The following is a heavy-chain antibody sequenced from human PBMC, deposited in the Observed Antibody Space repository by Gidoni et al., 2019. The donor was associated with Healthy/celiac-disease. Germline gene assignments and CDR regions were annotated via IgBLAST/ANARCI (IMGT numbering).Heavy chain of an antibody. D-gene: IGHD2-15*01. V-gene: IGHV1-18*01. J-gene: IGHJ4*02. CDR3: ARVHLGYCSGGSCYYFDY. CDR2: ISAYNGNT. CDR1: GYTFTSYG. Sequence: QVQLVQSGAEVKKPGASVKVSCKASGYTFTSYGISWVRQAPGQGLAWMGWISAYNGNTNYAQKLQCRVTMTTDTSTSTAYMELRSLRSDDTAVYYCARVHLGYCSGGSCYYFDYWGQGTLVTVSS.